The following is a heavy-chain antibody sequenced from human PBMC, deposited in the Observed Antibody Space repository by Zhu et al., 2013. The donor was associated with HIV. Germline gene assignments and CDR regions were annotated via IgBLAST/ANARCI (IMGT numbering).Heavy chain of an antibody. CDR1: GGTFSSYA. D-gene: IGHD3-9*01. CDR3: ASGIVDHRGVRDILTGYYLRSDYYYGMDV. CDR2: IIPIFGTA. J-gene: IGHJ6*02. V-gene: IGHV1-69*01. Sequence: QVQLVQSGAEVKKPGSSVKVSCKASGGTFSSYAISWVRQAPGQGLEWMGGIIPIFGTANYAQKFQGRVTITADESTSTAYMELSSLRSEDTAVYYCASGIVDHRGVRDILTGYYLRSDYYYGMDVWGQGTTVTVSS.